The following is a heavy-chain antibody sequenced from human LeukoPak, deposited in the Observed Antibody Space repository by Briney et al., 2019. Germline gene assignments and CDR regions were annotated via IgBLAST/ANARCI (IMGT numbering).Heavy chain of an antibody. CDR1: GFTFSRYA. Sequence: GGSLRLSCAASGFTFSRYAMSWVRQAPGKGLEWVSVISGSGGSTYYADSVKGRFTIFRDNSKNTLYLQMNSLRAEDTAVYYCAKDYLDIVVVPAALDAFDIWGQGTMVTVSS. CDR3: AKDYLDIVVVPAALDAFDI. D-gene: IGHD2-2*03. J-gene: IGHJ3*02. V-gene: IGHV3-23*01. CDR2: ISGSGGST.